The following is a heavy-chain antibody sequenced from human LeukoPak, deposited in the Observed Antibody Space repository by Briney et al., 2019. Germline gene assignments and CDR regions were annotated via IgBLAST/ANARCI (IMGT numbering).Heavy chain of an antibody. CDR1: GGSISSYY. V-gene: IGHV4-4*07. CDR2: IYTSGST. J-gene: IGHJ4*02. Sequence: PSETLSLTCTVSGGSISSYYWSWIRQPAGKGLEWIGRIYTSGSTNYNPSLKSRVTMSVDTSKNQFSLKLSSVTAADTAVYYCARRTYYYASGSYSPPRYWGQGTLVTVSS. CDR3: ARRTYYYASGSYSPPRY. D-gene: IGHD3-10*01.